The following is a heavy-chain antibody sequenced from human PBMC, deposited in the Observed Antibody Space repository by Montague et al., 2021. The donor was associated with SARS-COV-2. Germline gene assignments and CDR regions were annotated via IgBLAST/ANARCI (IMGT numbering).Heavy chain of an antibody. CDR3: ARGVSYYDFWSGYDYGMDV. CDR2: IYHSGST. CDR1: GGSFSGYY. D-gene: IGHD3-3*01. Sequence: SETLSLTCAVYGGSFSGYYWSWIRQPPGKGLEWIGEIYHSGSTNYNPSLKSRVTISVDTSKNQFSLKLSSVTAADTAVYYCARGVSYYDFWSGYDYGMDVWGQGTTVTVSS. J-gene: IGHJ6*02. V-gene: IGHV4-34*01.